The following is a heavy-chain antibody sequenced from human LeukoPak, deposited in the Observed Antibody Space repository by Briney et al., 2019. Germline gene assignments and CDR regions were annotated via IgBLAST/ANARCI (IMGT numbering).Heavy chain of an antibody. J-gene: IGHJ4*02. CDR1: GFTVSSNY. V-gene: IGHV3-21*01. D-gene: IGHD5-18*01. CDR3: ARDRDTDWYFDS. CDR2: ISSRSNII. Sequence: GGSLRLSCAASGFTVSSNYMSWVRQAPGRGLEWVSSISSRSNIIYYADSVKGRFTISRDNAKNSLYLQMNSLRAEDTAVYYCARDRDTDWYFDSWGQGMLVTVSS.